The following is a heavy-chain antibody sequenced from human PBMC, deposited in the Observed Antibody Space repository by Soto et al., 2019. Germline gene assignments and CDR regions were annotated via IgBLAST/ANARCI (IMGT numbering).Heavy chain of an antibody. J-gene: IGHJ4*02. CDR1: GGSLTGYY. Sequence: QVQLQQWGAGLLKPSETLSLTCAVNGGSLTGYYWSWIRQPPGKGLEWIGEIKDGGSTNYSPSLRGRATISQDTSNNQFSLKLNSVTAADTAVYYCARGQEGIVATHWDQGALVTVSS. D-gene: IGHD5-12*01. CDR2: IKDGGST. CDR3: ARGQEGIVATH. V-gene: IGHV4-34*01.